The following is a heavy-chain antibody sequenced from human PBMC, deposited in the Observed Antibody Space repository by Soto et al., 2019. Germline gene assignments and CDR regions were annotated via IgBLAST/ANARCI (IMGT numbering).Heavy chain of an antibody. CDR3: ARHVGYCSGGSCYTDDAFAI. CDR2: IYYSGST. V-gene: IGHV4-59*08. D-gene: IGHD2-15*01. Sequence: SETLSLTCTVSGGSISSYYWSWIRQPPGKGLEWIGYIYYSGSTNYNPSLKSRVTISVDTSKNQFSLKLSSVTAADTAVYYCARHVGYCSGGSCYTDDAFAIWGQGTMVTVSS. CDR1: GGSISSYY. J-gene: IGHJ3*02.